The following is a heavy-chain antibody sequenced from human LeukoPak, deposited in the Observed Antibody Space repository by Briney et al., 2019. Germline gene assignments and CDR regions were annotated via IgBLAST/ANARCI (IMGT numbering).Heavy chain of an antibody. D-gene: IGHD6-19*01. J-gene: IGHJ4*02. Sequence: KPSETLSLTCTVSGGSISSYYWSWIRQPPGKGLEWIGYIYYSGSTNYNPSLKSRVTILVDTSKNQFSLKLSSVTAADTAVYYCARYSIAVAGKYYFDYWGQGTLVTVSS. CDR3: ARYSIAVAGKYYFDY. CDR1: GGSISSYY. CDR2: IYYSGST. V-gene: IGHV4-59*01.